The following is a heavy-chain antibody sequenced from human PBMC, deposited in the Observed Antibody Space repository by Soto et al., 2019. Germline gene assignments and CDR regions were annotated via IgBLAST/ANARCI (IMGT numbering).Heavy chain of an antibody. D-gene: IGHD3-22*01. V-gene: IGHV3-30-3*01. CDR2: ISYGGGDK. CDR3: ARDRLFDSNTYYYNYGMDV. J-gene: IGHJ6*02. Sequence: LRLSCAASGFTFNSYAMHWVRQAPVKGLEWVAVISYGGGDKYYADSVKGRFTISRDNSKNTLYLQMNSLRADDTAVYYCARDRLFDSNTYYYNYGMDVWGQGTTVTVSS. CDR1: GFTFNSYA.